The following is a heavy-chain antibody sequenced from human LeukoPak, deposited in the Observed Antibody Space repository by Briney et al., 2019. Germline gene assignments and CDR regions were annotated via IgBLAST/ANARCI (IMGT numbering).Heavy chain of an antibody. CDR3: ARVLRHTHPAITMVRGKNNWFDP. D-gene: IGHD3-10*01. Sequence: ASVKVSRKASGYTFTGYYMHWVRQAPGQGLEWMGWINPNSGGTNYAQKFQGRVTMTRDTSIRTAYMELSRLRSDDTAVYYCARVLRHTHPAITMVRGKNNWFDPWGQGTLVTVSS. V-gene: IGHV1-2*02. CDR1: GYTFTGYY. J-gene: IGHJ5*02. CDR2: INPNSGGT.